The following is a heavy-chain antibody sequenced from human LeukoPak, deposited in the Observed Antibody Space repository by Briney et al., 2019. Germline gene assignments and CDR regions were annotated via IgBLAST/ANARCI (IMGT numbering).Heavy chain of an antibody. CDR3: AMYYAYPNHAFES. V-gene: IGHV4-34*01. J-gene: IGHJ3*02. CDR1: GGSFSGYY. Sequence: PSETLSLTCAVYGGSFSGYYWSWIRQPPGKGLEWIGEINHSGSTNYNPSLKSRVTISVDTSKNQFSLNMAFVTAADTAVYYCAMYYAYPNHAFESWGQGTMVIVSS. CDR2: INHSGST. D-gene: IGHD3-3*01.